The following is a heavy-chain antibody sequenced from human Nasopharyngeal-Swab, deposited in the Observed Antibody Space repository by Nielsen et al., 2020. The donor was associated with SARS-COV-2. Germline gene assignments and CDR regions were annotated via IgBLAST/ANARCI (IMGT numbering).Heavy chain of an antibody. V-gene: IGHV3-23*01. D-gene: IGHD1-1*01. Sequence: GEALKISWAASGFTFSSDAMSWVRQAPGKGLEWVSAISGSGGSTYYADSVKGRFTISRDNSKNTLYLQMNSLRAEDTAVYYCAKEVQLERTTGYYYYGMDVWGQGTTVTVSS. CDR2: ISGSGGST. CDR3: AKEVQLERTTGYYYYGMDV. CDR1: GFTFSSDA. J-gene: IGHJ6*02.